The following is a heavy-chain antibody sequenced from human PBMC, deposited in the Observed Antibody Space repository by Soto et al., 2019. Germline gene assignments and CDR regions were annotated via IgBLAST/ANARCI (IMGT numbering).Heavy chain of an antibody. J-gene: IGHJ5*02. CDR1: GGSISSYY. D-gene: IGHD3-22*01. CDR2: IYTSGST. V-gene: IGHV4-4*07. CDR3: ARDRDTMTLEIWFDP. Sequence: SETLSLTCTVSGGSISSYYWSWIRQPAGKGLEWIGRIYTSGSTNYNPSLKSRVTMSVDTSKNQFSLKLSSVTAADTAVYYCARDRDTMTLEIWFDPWGQGTLVTVSS.